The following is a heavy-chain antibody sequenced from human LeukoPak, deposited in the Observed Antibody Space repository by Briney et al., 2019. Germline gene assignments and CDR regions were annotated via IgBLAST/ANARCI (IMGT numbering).Heavy chain of an antibody. CDR3: ARVRYRLAETYIDY. CDR1: GGSISSSSSY. J-gene: IGHJ4*02. Sequence: SETLSLTCSVSGGSISSSSSYWGWIRQPPGKGLEWIGSIYYSGSSFDNPALKSRVTISVDTSKNQFSLKLSSVTAADTAVYYCARVRYRLAETYIDYWGQGTLVTVSS. CDR2: IYYSGSS. V-gene: IGHV4-39*01. D-gene: IGHD3-16*01.